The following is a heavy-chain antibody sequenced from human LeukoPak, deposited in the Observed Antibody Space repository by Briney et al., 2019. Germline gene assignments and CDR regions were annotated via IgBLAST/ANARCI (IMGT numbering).Heavy chain of an antibody. V-gene: IGHV4-34*08. CDR1: GFTFSSSD. Sequence: LRLSCAASGFTFSSSDMHWLRQPPGKGLEWVGEINHSGSTNYNPSLKSRVTISVDTSKNQFSLKLSSVTAADTAVYYCACPLGDYVWQRSFDYWGQGTLVTVSS. D-gene: IGHD3-16*01. CDR3: ACPLGDYVWQRSFDY. J-gene: IGHJ4*02. CDR2: INHSGST.